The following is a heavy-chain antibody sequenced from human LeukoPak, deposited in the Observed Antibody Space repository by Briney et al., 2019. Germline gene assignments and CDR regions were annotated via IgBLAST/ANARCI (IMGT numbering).Heavy chain of an antibody. CDR3: ARTFSYFSYYYYMDV. Sequence: SETLSLTCAVSGGSISSSNWWSWVRQPPGKGLEWIGEIYHSGSTNYNPSLKSRVTISVDKSKNQFSLKLSSVTAADTAVYYCARTFSYFSYYYYMDVWGKGTTVTVSS. V-gene: IGHV4-4*02. CDR1: GGSISSSNW. CDR2: IYHSGST. J-gene: IGHJ6*03. D-gene: IGHD3-16*01.